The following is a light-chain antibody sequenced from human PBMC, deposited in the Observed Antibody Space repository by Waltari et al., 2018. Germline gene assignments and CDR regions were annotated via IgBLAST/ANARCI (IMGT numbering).Light chain of an antibody. V-gene: IGKV1-33*01. CDR1: QDISNY. Sequence: DIQMTQSPSSLSASVGDRVTITCQASQDISNYLNWYQQKPWKAPKLLIYDASNLETGVPSRFSGSGSGTDFTFTISSLQPEDIATYYCQQYDNLPPGFGGGTKVEIK. CDR3: QQYDNLPPG. J-gene: IGKJ4*01. CDR2: DAS.